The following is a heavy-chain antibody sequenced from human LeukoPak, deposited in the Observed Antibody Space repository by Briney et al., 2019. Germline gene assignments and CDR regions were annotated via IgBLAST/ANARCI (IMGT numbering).Heavy chain of an antibody. V-gene: IGHV3-7*01. CDR1: GFTFSSYS. CDR2: IKQDGSEK. D-gene: IGHD3-10*01. J-gene: IGHJ4*02. CDR3: TRLSSSLTMVRGAYDY. Sequence: GGSLRLSCAASGFTFSSYSMNWVRQAPGKGLEWVANIKQDGSEKYYVDFVKGRFTISRDNAKNSLYLQMNSLRAEDTAVYYCTRLSSSLTMVRGAYDYWGQGTLVTVSS.